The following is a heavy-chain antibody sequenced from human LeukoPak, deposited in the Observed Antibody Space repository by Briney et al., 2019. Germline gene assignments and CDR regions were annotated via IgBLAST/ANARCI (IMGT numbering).Heavy chain of an antibody. D-gene: IGHD3-22*01. Sequence: PSETLSLTCTVSGGSISSYYWSWIRQPPGKGLDWIGYIYYSGSTNYNPSLKSRVTMSVDTSKNQFSLKLSSVTAADTAVYYCARELRRYDSSGYYPWFFDYWGQGTLVTVSS. J-gene: IGHJ4*02. CDR3: ARELRRYDSSGYYPWFFDY. CDR1: GGSISSYY. CDR2: IYYSGST. V-gene: IGHV4-59*12.